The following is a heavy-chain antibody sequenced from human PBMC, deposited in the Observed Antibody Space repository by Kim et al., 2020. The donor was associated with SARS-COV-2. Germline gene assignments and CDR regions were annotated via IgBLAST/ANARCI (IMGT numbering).Heavy chain of an antibody. D-gene: IGHD1-7*01. V-gene: IGHV1-18*01. Sequence: YAQKLQGRVTMTTDTSTSTAYMELRSLRSDDTAVYYCARDDWNYNWFDPWGQGTLVTVSS. CDR3: ARDDWNYNWFDP. J-gene: IGHJ5*02.